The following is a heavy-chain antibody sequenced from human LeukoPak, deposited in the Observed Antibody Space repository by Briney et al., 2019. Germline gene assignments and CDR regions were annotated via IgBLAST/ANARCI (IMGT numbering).Heavy chain of an antibody. CDR1: GFIFSSYV. Sequence: GGSLRLSCAASGFIFSSYVMQWVRQAPGKGLEWVAAISSDGSNKYYTDSVKGRFTISRDNSKNTLYLQMNSLRAEDTAEYYCARDTSTTLDYWSQGTLVTVSS. CDR2: ISSDGSNK. CDR3: ARDTSTTLDY. V-gene: IGHV3-30*04. D-gene: IGHD2-15*01. J-gene: IGHJ4*02.